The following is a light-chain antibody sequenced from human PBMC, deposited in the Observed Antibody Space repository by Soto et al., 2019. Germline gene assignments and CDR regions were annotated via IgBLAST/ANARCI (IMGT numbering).Light chain of an antibody. CDR2: AAS. CDR1: QGISYY. V-gene: IGKV1-27*01. Sequence: DIQMTQSPSSLSASVGDRVTITCRASQGISYYLAWYQQKPGKVPKLLIYAASTLQSGVPSRFSGSGSGTDFTVTISSLQPEDVATYYCQKYNSALWTFGQGTRVEIK. CDR3: QKYNSALWT. J-gene: IGKJ1*01.